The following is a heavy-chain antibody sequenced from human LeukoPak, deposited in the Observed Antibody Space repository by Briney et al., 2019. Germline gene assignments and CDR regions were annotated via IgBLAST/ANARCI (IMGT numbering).Heavy chain of an antibody. CDR3: AKDWVVRGVISY. CDR1: GFNFSTYG. V-gene: IGHV3-30*18. J-gene: IGHJ4*02. CDR2: ISYDGINK. Sequence: PGRSLRLSCAASGFNFSTYGMHWVRQAPGKGLEWVAVISYDGINKYYADSVKGRFTISRDNSKNTLYLQMNSLRDEDTAVYYCAKDWVVRGVISYWGQGTLVTVSS. D-gene: IGHD3-10*01.